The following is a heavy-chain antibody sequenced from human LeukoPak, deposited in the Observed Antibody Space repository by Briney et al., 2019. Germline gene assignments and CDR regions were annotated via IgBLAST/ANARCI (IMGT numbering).Heavy chain of an antibody. CDR3: ARGDDSSGWPFDY. CDR1: GGSFSGYY. Sequence: PSETLSLTCAVYGGSFSGYYWSWIRQPPGKGLEWIGEINHSGSTNYNPFLKSRVTISVDTSKNQFSLKLSSVTAADTAVYYCARGDDSSGWPFDYWGQGTLVTVSS. V-gene: IGHV4-34*01. CDR2: INHSGST. J-gene: IGHJ4*02. D-gene: IGHD6-19*01.